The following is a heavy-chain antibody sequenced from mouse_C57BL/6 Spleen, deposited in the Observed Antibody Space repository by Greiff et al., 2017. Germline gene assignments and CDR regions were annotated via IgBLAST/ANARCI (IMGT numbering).Heavy chain of an antibody. CDR1: GYTFTSYW. CDR3: AREGFTTFDY. D-gene: IGHD1-1*01. Sequence: QVHVKQSGTELVKPGASVKLSCKASGYTFTSYWMHWVKQRPGQGLEWIGNINPSNGGTNYNEKFKSKATLTVDKSSSTAYMQLSSLTSEDSAVYYCAREGFTTFDYWGQGTTLTVSS. V-gene: IGHV1-53*01. CDR2: INPSNGGT. J-gene: IGHJ2*01.